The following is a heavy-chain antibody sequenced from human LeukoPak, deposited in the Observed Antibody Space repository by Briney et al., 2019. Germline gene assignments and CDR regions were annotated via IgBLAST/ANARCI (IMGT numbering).Heavy chain of an antibody. CDR3: AKDVGSSGWYYFDY. J-gene: IGHJ4*02. D-gene: IGHD6-19*01. CDR1: AFTFDDYA. V-gene: IGHV3-9*03. CDR2: ISWNSGST. Sequence: PGGSLRLSCAASAFTFDDYAMHWVRQAPGKGLEWVSGISWNSGSTGYADSVKGRFTISRDNAKNSLYLQMNSLRAEDMALYYCAKDVGSSGWYYFDYWGQGTLVTVSS.